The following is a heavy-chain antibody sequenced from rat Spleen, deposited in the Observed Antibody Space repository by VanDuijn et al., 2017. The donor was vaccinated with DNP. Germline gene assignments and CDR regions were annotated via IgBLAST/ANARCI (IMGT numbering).Heavy chain of an antibody. CDR1: GLPFSEYD. J-gene: IGHJ4*01. D-gene: IGHD1-11*01. Sequence: EVQLVESGGGLVQPGRSLKLSCAASGLPFSEYDMAWVRQSPTKGLEWVASISPTGGRTYSCDSVKGRFNVSRENVKITLYLQMDSLRSEDTATYYCATFEGRDAWGQGTSVTVSS. V-gene: IGHV5-19*01. CDR2: ISPTGGRT. CDR3: ATFEGRDA.